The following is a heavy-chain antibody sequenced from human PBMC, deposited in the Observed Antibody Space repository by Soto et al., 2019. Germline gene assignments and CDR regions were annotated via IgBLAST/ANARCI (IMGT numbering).Heavy chain of an antibody. V-gene: IGHV3-73*01. Sequence: AGGSLRLSCAASGFTFSGSAMHWVRQASGKGLEWVGRIRSKANSYATAYAASVKGRFTISRDDSKNTAYLQMNSLKTEDTAVYYCISYGSGSYYDYWGQGTLVTVSS. CDR1: GFTFSGSA. CDR2: IRSKANSYAT. CDR3: ISYGSGSYYDY. D-gene: IGHD3-10*01. J-gene: IGHJ4*02.